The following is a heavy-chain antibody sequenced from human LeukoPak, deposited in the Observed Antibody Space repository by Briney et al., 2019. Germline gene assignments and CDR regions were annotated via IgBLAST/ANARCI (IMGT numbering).Heavy chain of an antibody. D-gene: IGHD5-18*01. V-gene: IGHV3-21*01. CDR1: GFTFSSYS. CDR2: ISSSSSYI. CDR3: ARGASGIQLWFFDP. Sequence: GSLRLSCAASGFTFSSYSMNWVRQAPGKGLEWVSSISSSSSYIYYADSVKGRFTISRDNAKNSLYLQMNSLRAEDTAVYYCARGASGIQLWFFDPWGQGTLVTVSS. J-gene: IGHJ5*02.